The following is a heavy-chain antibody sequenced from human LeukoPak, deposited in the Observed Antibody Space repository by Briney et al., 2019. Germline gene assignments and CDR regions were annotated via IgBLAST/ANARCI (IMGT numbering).Heavy chain of an antibody. CDR2: TKFDGSIK. CDR1: GFTFSDYG. Sequence: GGSLRLSCAVSGFTFSDYGLLWVRQAPGKGLECVAVTKFDGSIKQYADSVKGRFTISRDDAKNTLYLQMNFMKSQDTAVYYCARWGGTRQHHSDYGGEGPLVTASP. D-gene: IGHD1-1*01. CDR3: ARWGGTRQHHSDY. V-gene: IGHV3-33*08. J-gene: IGHJ4*02.